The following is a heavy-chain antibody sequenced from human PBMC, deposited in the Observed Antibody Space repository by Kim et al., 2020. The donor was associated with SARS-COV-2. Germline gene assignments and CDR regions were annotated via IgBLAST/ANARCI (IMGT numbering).Heavy chain of an antibody. CDR2: INQDGSEK. D-gene: IGHD5-12*01. J-gene: IGHJ4*02. CDR3: ARGRDYLSD. Sequence: GGSLRLSCAASGFTFSTYWMSWVRQVPGKGLEWVANINQDGSEKYYVDSVKGRFTISRDNAKKSLYLQMNSLRAEDTAVYYFARGRDYLSDWGQGTLVTVSS. V-gene: IGHV3-7*04. CDR1: GFTFSTYW.